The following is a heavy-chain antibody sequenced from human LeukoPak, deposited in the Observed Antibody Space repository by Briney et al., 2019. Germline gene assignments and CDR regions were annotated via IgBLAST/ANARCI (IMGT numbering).Heavy chain of an antibody. Sequence: GGSLRLSCAASGFTFSSYAMNWVRQAPGKGLECVTAITGSGNYRYYIDSVKGRFTISRDNSKNTLSLQMNSLRAEDTAVYYCAKGYRVGALNHYFDYWGQGALVTVSS. CDR3: AKGYRVGALNHYFDY. D-gene: IGHD1-26*01. V-gene: IGHV3-23*01. J-gene: IGHJ4*02. CDR2: ITGSGNYR. CDR1: GFTFSSYA.